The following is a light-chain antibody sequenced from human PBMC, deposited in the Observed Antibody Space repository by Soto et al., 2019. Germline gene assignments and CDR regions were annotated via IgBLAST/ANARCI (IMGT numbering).Light chain of an antibody. CDR3: QPRSNWPTWT. CDR1: QSVNGNH. Sequence: VSTQSPCTLALYPGHRTALSCRAGQSVNGNHLAWFQQKPGQSPSLLIYTASNRATGIPDRFRGSGSGTNFTLTIRSLEPEDFAVHYCQPRSNWPTWTFGQGTKVDIK. V-gene: IGKV3D-20*02. J-gene: IGKJ1*01. CDR2: TAS.